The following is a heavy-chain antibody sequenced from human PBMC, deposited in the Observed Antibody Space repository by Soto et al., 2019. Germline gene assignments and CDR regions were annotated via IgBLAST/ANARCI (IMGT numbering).Heavy chain of an antibody. V-gene: IGHV3-33*01. J-gene: IGHJ4*02. D-gene: IGHD2-2*01. CDR2: IWYDGSNK. CDR3: ARGLVPAAKTAMVTALSY. CDR1: GFTFSSYG. Sequence: QVQLVESGGGVVQPGRSLRLSCAASGFTFSSYGMHWVRQAPGKGLEWVAVIWYDGSNKYYADSVKGRFTISRDNSKNTLYLQMNSLRAEDTAVYYWARGLVPAAKTAMVTALSYWGQGTLVTVSS.